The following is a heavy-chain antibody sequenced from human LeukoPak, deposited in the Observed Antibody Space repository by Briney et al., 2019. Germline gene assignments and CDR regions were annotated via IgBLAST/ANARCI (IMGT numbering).Heavy chain of an antibody. V-gene: IGHV4-4*07. D-gene: IGHD3-10*01. CDR1: GGSTSSYY. Sequence: SETLSLTCTVSGGSTSSYYWSWIRQPAGKGLEWIGRIYSSGSTNYNPSLKSRVTMSIDTSKNQFSLKLSSVTAADTAVYYCTRDSLVVRGVRYYYMDVWGKGTTVTVSS. J-gene: IGHJ6*03. CDR3: TRDSLVVRGVRYYYMDV. CDR2: IYSSGST.